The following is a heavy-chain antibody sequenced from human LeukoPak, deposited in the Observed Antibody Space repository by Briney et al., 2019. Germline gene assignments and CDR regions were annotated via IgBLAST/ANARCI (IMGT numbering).Heavy chain of an antibody. CDR3: AKSFGGYDGGYYYGMDV. CDR1: GFTFSSYG. CDR2: ISYDGSNK. D-gene: IGHD5-12*01. V-gene: IGHV3-30*18. Sequence: PGRSLRLSCAASGFTFSSYGMHWVRQAPGKGLEWVAVISYDGSNKYYADSVKGRFTISRDNSKNTLYLQMSSLRAEDTAVYYCAKSFGGYDGGYYYGMDVWGQGTTVTVSS. J-gene: IGHJ6*02.